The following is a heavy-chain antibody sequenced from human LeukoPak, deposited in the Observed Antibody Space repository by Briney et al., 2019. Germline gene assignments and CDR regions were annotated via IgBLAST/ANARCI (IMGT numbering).Heavy chain of an antibody. CDR1: GFTFSDYY. Sequence: TGGSLRLSCAASGFTFSDYYMSWIRQAPGKGLEWVSYISSSGSTIYYADSVKGRFTISRDNAKNSLYLQMNSLRAEDTAVYYCARAPAAHDPFDYWGQGTLVTVSS. CDR3: ARAPAAHDPFDY. CDR2: ISSSGSTI. J-gene: IGHJ4*02. V-gene: IGHV3-11*01. D-gene: IGHD2-2*01.